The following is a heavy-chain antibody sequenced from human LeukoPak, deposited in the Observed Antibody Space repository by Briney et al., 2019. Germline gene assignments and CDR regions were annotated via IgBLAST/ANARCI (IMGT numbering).Heavy chain of an antibody. Sequence: GGSLRLSCAASEFWVSDNYMSWVRQAPGKGPEWVSVIFSGGRIYYADSVRGRFTISRDESKNSLYLQMNSLRDEDTALYYCARWDSLGSGLDCWGQGTLVTVSS. J-gene: IGHJ4*02. CDR1: EFWVSDNY. CDR2: IFSGGRI. D-gene: IGHD3-10*01. V-gene: IGHV3-66*01. CDR3: ARWDSLGSGLDC.